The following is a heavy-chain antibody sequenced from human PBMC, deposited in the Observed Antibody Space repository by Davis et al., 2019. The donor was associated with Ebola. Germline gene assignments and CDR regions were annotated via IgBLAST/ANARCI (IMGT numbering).Heavy chain of an antibody. V-gene: IGHV3-30-3*01. CDR2: ISYDGSNK. CDR1: GFTFSSYA. D-gene: IGHD6-25*01. Sequence: PGGSLRLSCAASGFTFSSYAMSWVRQAPGKGLEWVAVISYDGSNKYYADSVKGRFTISRDNSKNTLYLQINSLRAEDTAVYYCARDLYSSVGLDYWGQGTLVTVSS. J-gene: IGHJ4*02. CDR3: ARDLYSSVGLDY.